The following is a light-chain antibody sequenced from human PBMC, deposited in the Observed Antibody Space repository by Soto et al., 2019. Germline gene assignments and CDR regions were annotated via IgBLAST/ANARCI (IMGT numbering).Light chain of an antibody. CDR2: EAS. Sequence: IQITQSPSSLSASVVDRFTITCRASQSISSYLNWYQQKPGKAPKLLIYEASSLQSGVPSRFSGSGSGTDFTLTISSLQPEDFATYYCLQDYNYPWTFSQGTKVDIK. J-gene: IGKJ1*01. V-gene: IGKV1-6*01. CDR3: LQDYNYPWT. CDR1: QSISSY.